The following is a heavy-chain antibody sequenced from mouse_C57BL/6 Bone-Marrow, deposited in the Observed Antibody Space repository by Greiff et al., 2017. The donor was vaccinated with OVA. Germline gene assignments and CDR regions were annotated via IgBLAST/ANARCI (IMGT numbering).Heavy chain of an antibody. CDR2: IDPENGDT. CDR1: GFNIKDDY. J-gene: IGHJ3*01. CDR3: STSGVVARAY. V-gene: IGHV14-4*01. Sequence: VQLQQSGAELVRPGASVKLSCTASGFNIKDDYMHWVKQRPEQGLEWIGWIDPENGDTEYASKFQGKATITADTSSNTAYLQLSSLTSEDTAVCYCSTSGVVARAYWGQGTLVTVSA. D-gene: IGHD1-1*01.